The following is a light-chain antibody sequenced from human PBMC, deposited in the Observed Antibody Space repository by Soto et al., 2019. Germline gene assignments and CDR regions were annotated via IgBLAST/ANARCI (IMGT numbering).Light chain of an antibody. J-gene: IGKJ4*01. Sequence: EIVMTQSPATLSVSPGERATLSCRASQSVSSNLPWYQQKPGQTPKVLIYVASTRATGIPARFSGSGSGTEFTLTISSLQSEDFAVYYCQQYNVWPLTFGGGTKVEFK. V-gene: IGKV3-15*01. CDR2: VAS. CDR1: QSVSSN. CDR3: QQYNVWPLT.